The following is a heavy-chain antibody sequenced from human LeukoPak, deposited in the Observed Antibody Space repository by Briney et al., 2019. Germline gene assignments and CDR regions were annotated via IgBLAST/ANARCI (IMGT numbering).Heavy chain of an antibody. D-gene: IGHD4-23*01. Sequence: RGSLRLSCAASGFTFSSYAMDWVRQAPGKGLEWVAVISYDGSNKYYADSVKGRFTISRDNSKNTLYLQMNSLRAKDTAVYYCAIVGYGGNPYYFDYWGQGTLVTVSS. CDR3: AIVGYGGNPYYFDY. V-gene: IGHV3-30*01. J-gene: IGHJ4*02. CDR2: ISYDGSNK. CDR1: GFTFSSYA.